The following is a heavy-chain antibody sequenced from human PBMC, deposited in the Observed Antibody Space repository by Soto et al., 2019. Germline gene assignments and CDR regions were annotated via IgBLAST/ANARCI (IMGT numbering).Heavy chain of an antibody. CDR1: GGSISSYY. D-gene: IGHD6-13*01. CDR3: ARVSGTYPYYYCGMDV. V-gene: IGHV4-59*01. CDR2: SSYSGST. Sequence: QVQLQESGPGLVKPSETLSLTCTVSGGSISSYYWSWIRQPPGKGLGWIGYSSYSGSTNYNPSLKSRVTIPADASKNQFSLKLSSVTAADTAVYYCARVSGTYPYYYCGMDVWGQGTTVTVSS. J-gene: IGHJ6*02.